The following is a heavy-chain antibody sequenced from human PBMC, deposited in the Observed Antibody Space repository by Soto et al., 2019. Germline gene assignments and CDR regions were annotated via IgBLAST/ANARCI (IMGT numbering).Heavy chain of an antibody. V-gene: IGHV4-38-2*01. CDR1: GYSISSGYY. Sequence: CETLPLTCVVSGYSISSGYYWGWIRQSPGKGLEWIGSIYHSGGTYYSPSLKSRVTISLDTSKNQFSLKLSSVTAADPAVYYCARVRSPTFSNCDSRGEGTRVTVS. CDR3: ARVRSPTFSNCDS. J-gene: IGHJ4*02. D-gene: IGHD3-16*01. CDR2: IYHSGGT.